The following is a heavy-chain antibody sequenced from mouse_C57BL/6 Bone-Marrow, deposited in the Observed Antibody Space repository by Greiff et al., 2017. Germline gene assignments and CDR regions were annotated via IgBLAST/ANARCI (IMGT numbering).Heavy chain of an antibody. J-gene: IGHJ1*03. CDR2: IYPGSGST. Sequence: VQLQQSGAELVQPGASVKMSCKASGYTFTSYWITWVKQRPGQGLEWIGDIYPGSGSTNYNEKFKSKATLTVDTSSSTAYMQLSSLTSEDSAVYDGARPYYSNYWYFDVWGTGTTVTVSS. CDR3: ARPYYSNYWYFDV. CDR1: GYTFTSYW. D-gene: IGHD2-5*01. V-gene: IGHV1-55*01.